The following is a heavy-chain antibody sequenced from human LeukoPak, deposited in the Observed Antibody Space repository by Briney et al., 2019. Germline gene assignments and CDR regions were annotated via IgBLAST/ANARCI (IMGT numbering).Heavy chain of an antibody. J-gene: IGHJ6*03. CDR2: IKQDGSEK. CDR3: ARDRVAARQWGYYCYMDV. D-gene: IGHD6-6*01. CDR1: GFTFSSYW. Sequence: GGSLRLSCAASGFTFSSYWMSWVRQAPGKGLEWVANIKQDGSEKYYVDSVKGRFTISRDNAKNSLYLQMNSLRAEDTAVYYCARDRVAARQWGYYCYMDVWGKGTTVTVSS. V-gene: IGHV3-7*01.